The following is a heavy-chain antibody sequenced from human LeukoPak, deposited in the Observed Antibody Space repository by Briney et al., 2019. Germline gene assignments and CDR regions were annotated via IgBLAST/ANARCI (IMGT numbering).Heavy chain of an antibody. CDR3: AKAAQSLPYYYDSSGYYSNAFDI. Sequence: QSGRSLRFSCAASGFTFSSYGMHWVRQAPGKGREGVAVISYDGSNKYYADSVKGRFTISRDNSKNTLYLKMNSLRAEDTAVYYCAKAAQSLPYYYDSSGYYSNAFDIWGQGTMVTVSS. J-gene: IGHJ3*02. V-gene: IGHV3-30*18. CDR2: ISYDGSNK. CDR1: GFTFSSYG. D-gene: IGHD3-22*01.